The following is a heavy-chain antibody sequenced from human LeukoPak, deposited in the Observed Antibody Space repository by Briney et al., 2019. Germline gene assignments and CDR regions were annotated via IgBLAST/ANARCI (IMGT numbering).Heavy chain of an antibody. D-gene: IGHD1-14*01. J-gene: IGHJ6*02. CDR1: GFTFSSYW. CDR2: MKQVGSEK. Sequence: GGSLRLSCAASGFTASGFTFSSYWMSWVRQAPGKGLERVANMKQVGSEKYYVDSVKGRFIISRDNARNSLYLQMNSLRVEDTAVYYCARLTAIRRGAGNRYYYGMDVWGQGTTVTVSS. V-gene: IGHV3-7*01. CDR3: ARLTAIRRGAGNRYYYGMDV.